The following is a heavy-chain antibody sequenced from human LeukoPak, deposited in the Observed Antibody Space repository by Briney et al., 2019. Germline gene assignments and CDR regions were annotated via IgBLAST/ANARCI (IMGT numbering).Heavy chain of an antibody. CDR2: IYYSGST. J-gene: IGHJ4*02. Sequence: PSETLSLTCTVSGGSISSYYWSWIRQPPGKGREWIGYIYYSGSTNYNPSLKSRVTISVDTSKNQFSLKLSSVTAADTAVYYCAREAYGDLLSYFDYWGQGTLVTVSS. CDR3: AREAYGDLLSYFDY. V-gene: IGHV4-59*01. CDR1: GGSISSYY. D-gene: IGHD4-17*01.